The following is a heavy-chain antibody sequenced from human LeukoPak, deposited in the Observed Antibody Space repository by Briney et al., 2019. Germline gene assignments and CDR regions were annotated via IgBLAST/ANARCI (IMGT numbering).Heavy chain of an antibody. V-gene: IGHV4-59*01. CDR2: IYYSGST. Sequence: PSETLSLTCTVSGGSISSYYWSWIRQPPGKGLEWIGYIYYSGSTNYNPSLKSRVTISVDTSENQFSLKLSSVTAADTAVYYCARGYSGYDSFDYWGQGTLVTVSS. J-gene: IGHJ4*02. CDR3: ARGYSGYDSFDY. CDR1: GGSISSYY. D-gene: IGHD5-12*01.